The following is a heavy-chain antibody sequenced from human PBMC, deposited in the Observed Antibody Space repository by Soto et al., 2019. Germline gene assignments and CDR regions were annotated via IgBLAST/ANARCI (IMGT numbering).Heavy chain of an antibody. V-gene: IGHV4-59*01. CDR3: TGDRNNRVWYKY. CDR1: GGPISSYH. J-gene: IGHJ4*02. CDR2: IHYSGST. D-gene: IGHD6-19*01. Sequence: SETLSLTCTVSGGPISSYHWSWIRQTPGKGLEWIGYIHYSGSTNYNPSLRSRVTISLDTSRNQFSLRLSSVTAADTAVYYCTGDRNNRVWYKYWGQGALVTVSS.